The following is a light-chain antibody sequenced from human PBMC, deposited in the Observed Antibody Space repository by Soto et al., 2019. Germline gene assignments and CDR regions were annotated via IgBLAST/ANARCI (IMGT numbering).Light chain of an antibody. V-gene: IGLV2-14*01. CDR3: GSFTTSRIWV. Sequence: QSALTQPASVSGSPGQSITVSCTGSSSDFGDDKYVSWYQQQPGKGPNLLIYGVNSRPSGISNRFSGFKSGNAASLTISGLQVEDEAEYLCGSFTTSRIWVFGGGTKVTVL. CDR1: SSDFGDDKY. CDR2: GVN. J-gene: IGLJ3*02.